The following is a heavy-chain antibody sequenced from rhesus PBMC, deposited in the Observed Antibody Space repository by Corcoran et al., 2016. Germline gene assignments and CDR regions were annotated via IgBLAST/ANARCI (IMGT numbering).Heavy chain of an antibody. CDR3: AKGGIAAAGSYFDY. CDR2: IDPSDSDN. CDR1: GYSFTSYW. V-gene: IGHV5-20*01. D-gene: IGHD6-25*01. J-gene: IGHJ4*01. Sequence: EVQLVQSGAEVKRHGESLKISCKTSGYSFTSYWISWVRQMPGKGLEWMGAIDPSDSDNRYNPSFQGQVTISADKASSTAYLQWSRLKASDTATYYCAKGGIAAAGSYFDYWGQGVVVTVSS.